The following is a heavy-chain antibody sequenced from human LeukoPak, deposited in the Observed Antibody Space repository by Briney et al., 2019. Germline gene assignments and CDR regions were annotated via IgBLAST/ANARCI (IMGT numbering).Heavy chain of an antibody. V-gene: IGHV4-59*08. Sequence: KPSETVSLTCTVSGGSISGHYWGWIQQPPGKGLEWIGQIHYSGGTNSNPSLRSRVTISVDTSKNQFSLKMNSVTATDTAVYHCARYGVNYVFDYWGQGTLVTVSS. D-gene: IGHD4/OR15-4a*01. CDR1: GGSISGHY. CDR2: IHYSGGT. CDR3: ARYGVNYVFDY. J-gene: IGHJ4*02.